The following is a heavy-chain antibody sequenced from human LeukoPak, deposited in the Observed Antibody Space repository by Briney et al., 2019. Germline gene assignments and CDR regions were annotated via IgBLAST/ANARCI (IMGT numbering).Heavy chain of an antibody. Sequence: ASVKVSCKASGYTLTGYYMHWVRQAPGLELEWMGWMNPNSGGTKYAQKFQGRVTMTRDTSISTAYMELSRLRSDDTAMYYCARDKLGLGELSLYDQWGQGTLVTVFS. V-gene: IGHV1-2*02. D-gene: IGHD3-16*02. J-gene: IGHJ5*02. CDR2: MNPNSGGT. CDR3: ARDKLGLGELSLYDQ. CDR1: GYTLTGYY.